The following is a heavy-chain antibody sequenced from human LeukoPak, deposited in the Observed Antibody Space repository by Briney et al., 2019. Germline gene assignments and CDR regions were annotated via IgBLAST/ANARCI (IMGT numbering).Heavy chain of an antibody. CDR2: IYTGVST. V-gene: IGHV3-53*01. J-gene: IGHJ6*03. CDR1: GFTVSSNY. Sequence: PGGSLRLSCAASGFTVSSNYMSWVRQAPGKGLEWVSVIYTGVSTYYADSVKGRFAISRDKSKNKLYLQMNSLRAEDTAVYYCARVRPHPIIDVWGKGTTVTVSS. CDR3: ARVRPHPIIDV. D-gene: IGHD6-6*01.